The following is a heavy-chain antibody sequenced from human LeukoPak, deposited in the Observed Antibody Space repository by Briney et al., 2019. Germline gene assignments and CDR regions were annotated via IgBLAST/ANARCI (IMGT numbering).Heavy chain of an antibody. CDR1: GGSFSGYY. CDR3: ARGGGHNHFDY. Sequence: MSSETLSLTCAVYGGSFSGYYWSWIRQPPGKGLEWIGEINHSGSTNYNPSLKSRVTISVDTSKNQFSLKLSSVTAADTAVYYCARGGGHNHFDYWGQGTLVTVSS. CDR2: INHSGST. D-gene: IGHD5-24*01. J-gene: IGHJ4*02. V-gene: IGHV4-34*01.